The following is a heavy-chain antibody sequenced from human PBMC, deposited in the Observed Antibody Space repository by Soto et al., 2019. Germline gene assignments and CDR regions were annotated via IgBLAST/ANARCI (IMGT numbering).Heavy chain of an antibody. J-gene: IGHJ3*02. CDR2: INANNGNT. D-gene: IGHD6-19*01. CDR1: GYTFTGYY. CDR3: ARGIAVAGTEYDAFDI. Sequence: ASVKVSCKASGYTFTGYYMHWVRQAPGQGLEWIGWINANNGNTNYAQKLQGRVTMTTDTSTSTAYMELRSLRSDDTAVYYCARGIAVAGTEYDAFDIWGQGTMVTVSS. V-gene: IGHV1-18*04.